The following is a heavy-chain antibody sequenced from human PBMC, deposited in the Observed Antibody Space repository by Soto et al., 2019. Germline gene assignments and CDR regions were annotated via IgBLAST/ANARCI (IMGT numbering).Heavy chain of an antibody. CDR3: ARGPSGDKVDY. J-gene: IGHJ4*02. CDR2: INYSGST. Sequence: SETLSLTCTVSGGSISSSRCHWGWIRQPPGKGLEWIGNINYSGSTYYNPSLTSRVTISVDTSKNQFSLQLGSVTAADTAVYYCARGPSGDKVDYWGQGTLVTVSS. CDR1: GGSISSSRCH. D-gene: IGHD7-27*01. V-gene: IGHV4-30-4*08.